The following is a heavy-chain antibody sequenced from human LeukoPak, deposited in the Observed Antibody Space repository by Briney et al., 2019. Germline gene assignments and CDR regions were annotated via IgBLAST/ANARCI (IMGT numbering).Heavy chain of an antibody. CDR3: ARVKQSGILDY. V-gene: IGHV3-21*01. D-gene: IGHD3-10*01. CDR1: GFTFSSYA. J-gene: IGHJ4*02. CDR2: ISSSSSYI. Sequence: PGGSLRLSCAASGFTFSSYAMSWVRQAPGKGLEWVSSISSSSSYIYYADSVKGRFTISRDNAKNSLYLQMNSLRAEDTAVYYCARVKQSGILDYWGQGTLVTVSS.